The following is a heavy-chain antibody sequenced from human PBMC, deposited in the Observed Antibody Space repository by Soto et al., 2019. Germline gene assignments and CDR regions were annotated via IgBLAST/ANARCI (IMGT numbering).Heavy chain of an antibody. D-gene: IGHD3-10*01. V-gene: IGHV1-2*02. Sequence: QVILVQSGAEVQKPGASLKVSCKASGYIFSANYIHWVRQAPGQGLEWLGWINPHSGATNYAQKFLGRVTMSADPSASTAYMDLARLKSDDTDVYYCVRAHALGFSNWFDPWGRGTLVTVSS. CDR2: INPHSGAT. J-gene: IGHJ5*02. CDR1: GYIFSANY. CDR3: VRAHALGFSNWFDP.